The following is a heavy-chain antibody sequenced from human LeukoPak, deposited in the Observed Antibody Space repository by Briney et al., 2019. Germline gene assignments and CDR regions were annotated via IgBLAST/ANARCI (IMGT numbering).Heavy chain of an antibody. Sequence: SETLSLTCTVSGGSINNYYWNWIRQPPGKGLEWIGYIYYSGSTNYNPSLKSRVTISVDTSKNQFSPKLSSVTAADTAVYYCARATTYSIAVAGHPLFYFDYWGQGTLVTVSS. CDR3: ARATTYSIAVAGHPLFYFDY. CDR2: IYYSGST. J-gene: IGHJ4*02. D-gene: IGHD6-19*01. V-gene: IGHV4-59*01. CDR1: GGSINNYY.